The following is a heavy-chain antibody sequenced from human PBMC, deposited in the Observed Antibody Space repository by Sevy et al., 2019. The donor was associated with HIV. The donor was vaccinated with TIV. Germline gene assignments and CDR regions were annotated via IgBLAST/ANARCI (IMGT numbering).Heavy chain of an antibody. V-gene: IGHV3-66*01. D-gene: IGHD3-22*01. Sequence: GGSLRLSCEASGFTVSGNYMAWVRLAPGKGLEWVSLIDRGGSTYYADSVKGRFTISGDNAKNTLYLQMNPLRAEDTAVYCCARDGYYDASGYYYYYYGMDVWGQGTTVTVSS. CDR3: ARDGYYDASGYYYYYYGMDV. CDR2: IDRGGST. J-gene: IGHJ6*02. CDR1: GFTVSGNY.